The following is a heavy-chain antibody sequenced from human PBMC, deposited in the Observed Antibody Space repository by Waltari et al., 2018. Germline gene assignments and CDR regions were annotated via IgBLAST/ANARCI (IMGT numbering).Heavy chain of an antibody. CDR2: IIPIFGEA. J-gene: IGHJ5*02. Sequence: QVQLVQSGAEVKKPGSSVKVSCKASGGTFSSYAISWVRQAPGQGLGWMGGIIPIFGEANYPKKFHGRVTITTDESTSTAYMELSSLRSEDTAVYYCARSQYYDFWSGIFDPWGQGTLVTVSS. CDR1: GGTFSSYA. CDR3: ARSQYYDFWSGIFDP. D-gene: IGHD3-3*01. V-gene: IGHV1-69*05.